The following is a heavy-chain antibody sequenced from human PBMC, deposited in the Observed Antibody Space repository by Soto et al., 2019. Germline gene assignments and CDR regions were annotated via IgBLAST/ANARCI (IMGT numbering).Heavy chain of an antibody. CDR3: ARVWGGAFDI. CDR2: IYYSGST. Sequence: QVQLQESGPGLVKPSETLSLTCTVSGGSISSYYWSWLRQPPGKGLEWIGYIYYSGSTNYNPSLKSRVTRSVDTSKNQFSLKLSSVTAADTAVYYCARVWGGAFDIWGQGTMVTVSS. J-gene: IGHJ3*02. CDR1: GGSISSYY. D-gene: IGHD3-10*01. V-gene: IGHV4-59*01.